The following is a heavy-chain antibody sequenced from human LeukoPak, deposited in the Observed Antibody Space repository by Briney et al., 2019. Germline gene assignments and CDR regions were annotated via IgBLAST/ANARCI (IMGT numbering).Heavy chain of an antibody. J-gene: IGHJ4*01. Sequence: SQTLSLTCTVSGGSISSGGYYWSWIRQYPGKGLEWIGYIYDSESTYYNPSLKSRVTIAVDASKNQFPLNLSSVTAADTALYYCAREGYGAPYYFDYWGQGTLVTVSS. D-gene: IGHD4-17*01. CDR2: IYDSEST. CDR3: AREGYGAPYYFDY. V-gene: IGHV4-31*03. CDR1: GGSISSGGYY.